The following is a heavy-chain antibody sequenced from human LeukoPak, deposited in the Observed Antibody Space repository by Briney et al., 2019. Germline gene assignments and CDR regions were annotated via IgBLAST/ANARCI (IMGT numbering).Heavy chain of an antibody. Sequence: GGSLRLSCAASGFTFSSYGMHWVRQAPGKGLEWVAVISYDGSNKYYADSVKGRFTISRDNSKNTLYLQMNSLRAEDTAVYYCAKLGGTDSRDGMDVWGQGTTVTVSS. V-gene: IGHV3-30*18. CDR2: ISYDGSNK. D-gene: IGHD2-15*01. CDR1: GFTFSSYG. J-gene: IGHJ6*02. CDR3: AKLGGTDSRDGMDV.